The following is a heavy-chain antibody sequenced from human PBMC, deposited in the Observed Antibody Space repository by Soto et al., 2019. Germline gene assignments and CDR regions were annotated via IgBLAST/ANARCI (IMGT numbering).Heavy chain of an antibody. CDR2: ISHTGGT. Sequence: SETLSLTGAVYGGAVNGYYWNWIRQPPGKGLEWIGEISHTGGTHYNPSLKRRVTMSVDTSKNQFSLRLSSVTAADTAIYYCATRITVFGLLIPPFDPWGQGTQVTVS. D-gene: IGHD3-3*01. J-gene: IGHJ5*02. CDR3: ATRITVFGLLIPPFDP. V-gene: IGHV4-34*01. CDR1: GGAVNGYY.